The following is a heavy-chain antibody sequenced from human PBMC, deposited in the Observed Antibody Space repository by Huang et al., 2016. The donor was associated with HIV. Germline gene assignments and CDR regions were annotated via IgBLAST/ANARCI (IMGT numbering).Heavy chain of an antibody. CDR2: IKVSGST. CDR1: GGPFSVDY. J-gene: IGHJ4*02. D-gene: IGHD3-16*01. V-gene: IGHV4-34*01. CDR3: ARACGGAGRVGVMGRNYYFDY. Sequence: QVQLQQWGAGLLKPSETLSLTCAVYGGPFSVDYWNWIRQPPGKGLAWIGEIKVSGSTNYNQSLKSRVTRAVDTSKNQCSLKLSSVTAADTAVYYCARACGGAGRVGVMGRNYYFDYWGQGTLVTVSS.